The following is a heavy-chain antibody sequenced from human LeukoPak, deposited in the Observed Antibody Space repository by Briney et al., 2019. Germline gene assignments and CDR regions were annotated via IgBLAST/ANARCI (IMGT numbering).Heavy chain of an antibody. V-gene: IGHV3-21*01. CDR2: ISSSSNYI. J-gene: IGHJ4*02. Sequence: GGSLRLSCAASGFTFSSYSMNWVRQAPGKGLEWVSSISSSSNYIYYADSVKGRFTISRDNAKNSLYLQMNSLRAEDTAVHFCAREKNSGGLDYWGQGTLVTVSP. CDR1: GFTFSSYS. CDR3: AREKNSGGLDY. D-gene: IGHD4-23*01.